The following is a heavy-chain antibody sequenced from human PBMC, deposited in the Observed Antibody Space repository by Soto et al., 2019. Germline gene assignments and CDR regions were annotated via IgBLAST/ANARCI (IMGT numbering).Heavy chain of an antibody. CDR3: ARKGVDYNSPYLY. J-gene: IGHJ4*02. CDR2: IIPIFGTA. Sequence: GASVKVSCKASGGTFSSYAISRVRQAPGQGLEWMGGIIPIFGTANYAQKFQGRVTVTADESTSTAYMELSSLRSEDTAVYYCARKGVDYNSPYLYWGQGTLVTVSS. CDR1: GGTFSSYA. V-gene: IGHV1-69*13. D-gene: IGHD4-4*01.